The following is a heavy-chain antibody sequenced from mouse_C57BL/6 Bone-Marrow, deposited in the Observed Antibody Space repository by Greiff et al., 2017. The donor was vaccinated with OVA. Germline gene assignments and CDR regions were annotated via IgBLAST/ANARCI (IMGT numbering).Heavy chain of an antibody. Sequence: EVMLVESGGDLVKPGGSLKLSCAASGFTFSSYGMSWVRQTPDKRLEWVANISSGGSYTYYPDSVKGRFTISRDNAKNTLYLQMSSLKSEDTAMYYCARGAYYGSSYRYFDVWGTGTTVTVSS. D-gene: IGHD1-1*01. J-gene: IGHJ1*03. CDR2: ISSGGSYT. CDR3: ARGAYYGSSYRYFDV. V-gene: IGHV5-6*01. CDR1: GFTFSSYG.